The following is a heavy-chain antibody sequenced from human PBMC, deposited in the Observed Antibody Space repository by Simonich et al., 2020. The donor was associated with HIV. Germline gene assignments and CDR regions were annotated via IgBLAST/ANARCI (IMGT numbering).Heavy chain of an antibody. CDR1: GYTFTGNY. D-gene: IGHD3-3*01. Sequence: QVQLVQSGAEVKKPGASVQVSCKASGYTFTGNYMHWVRQAPGQGLEWMEWINPKSGGKNNAQKFKGRVTMTRDTSIRTAYMELSRLRSDDTAVYYCARDRATIFGPVYGGAFDIWGQGTMVTVSS. CDR2: INPKSGGK. CDR3: ARDRATIFGPVYGGAFDI. V-gene: IGHV1-2*02. J-gene: IGHJ3*02.